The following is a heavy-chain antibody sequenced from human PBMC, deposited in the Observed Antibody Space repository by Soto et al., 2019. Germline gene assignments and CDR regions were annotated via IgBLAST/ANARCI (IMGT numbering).Heavy chain of an antibody. CDR3: ARDIGSGWYYFDY. CDR2: ITPSSDTI. V-gene: IGHV3-48*02. D-gene: IGHD6-19*01. CDR1: GFTFNSYS. J-gene: IGHJ4*02. Sequence: GGSLRLSCAASGFTFNSYSMNWVRQAPGKGLEWVSYITPSSDTIYYADSVKGRFTISRDNGKNSLYLQMNSLRDEDTAVYYCARDIGSGWYYFDYWGQGNMVTVSS.